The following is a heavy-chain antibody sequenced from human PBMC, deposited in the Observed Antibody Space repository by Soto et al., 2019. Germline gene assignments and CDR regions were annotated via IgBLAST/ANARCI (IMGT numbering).Heavy chain of an antibody. CDR3: GKVSTYYYDSTFDF. Sequence: GGSLRLSCAVSGFTFSSYAMSWVRQAPGKGLEWVSIISYDGNNKYHADSVKGRFTISRDNSKNTLYLQMNSLRAEDTAVYYCGKVSTYYYDSTFDFWGQGTLVTV. D-gene: IGHD3-22*01. V-gene: IGHV3-30*18. CDR2: ISYDGNNK. CDR1: GFTFSSYA. J-gene: IGHJ4*02.